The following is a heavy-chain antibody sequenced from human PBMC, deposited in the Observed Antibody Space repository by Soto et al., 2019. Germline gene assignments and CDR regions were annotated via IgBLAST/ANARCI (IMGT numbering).Heavy chain of an antibody. Sequence: EVQLVESGGGLVQPGGSLRLSCAASGFIISSKYLNWVRQAPGRGLEWVSVISSAGDAYYADSVKGRFTIVGDTPKNTVYLQMGRLRPEDTALCYCEKDPGGSGRVVRLFAPCGHGTLVTVSS. CDR2: ISSAGDA. D-gene: IGHD6-19*01. J-gene: IGHJ5*02. CDR3: EKDPGGSGRVVRLFAP. CDR1: GFIISSKY. V-gene: IGHV3-66*01.